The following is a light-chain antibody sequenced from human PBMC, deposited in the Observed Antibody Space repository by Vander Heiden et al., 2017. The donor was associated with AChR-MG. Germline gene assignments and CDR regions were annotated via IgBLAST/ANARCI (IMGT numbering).Light chain of an antibody. CDR2: GAS. Sequence: EIVFTQSTGTLSLSQGERATLSCRSSQSFSSCHLSWYQQKPGQAPRLLIYGASSRATGSPDRCSGSGSGTDVTLTIIRLEPEDFSVYYCQQYGSSPPLTFGGGTKVEIK. V-gene: IGKV3-20*01. J-gene: IGKJ4*01. CDR1: QSFSSCH. CDR3: QQYGSSPPLT.